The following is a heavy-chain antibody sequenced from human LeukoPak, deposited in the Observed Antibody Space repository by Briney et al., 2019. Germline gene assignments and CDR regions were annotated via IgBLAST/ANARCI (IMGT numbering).Heavy chain of an antibody. V-gene: IGHV4-61*02. Sequence: SQTLSLTCTVSGGSISSGSYYWSWIRQPAGKGLEWIGRIYTSGSTNYNPPLKSRVTISVDTSKNQFSLKLSSVTAADTAVYYCARVWDSSGHTQPGFDYWGQGTLVTVSS. CDR2: IYTSGST. D-gene: IGHD3-22*01. CDR3: ARVWDSSGHTQPGFDY. J-gene: IGHJ4*02. CDR1: GGSISSGSYY.